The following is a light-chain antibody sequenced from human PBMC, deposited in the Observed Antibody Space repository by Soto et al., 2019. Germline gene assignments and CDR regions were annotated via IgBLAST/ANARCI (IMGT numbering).Light chain of an antibody. CDR1: SSNIGSNT. V-gene: IGLV1-44*01. CDR3: AAWDDSLNGWV. Sequence: QSVLTQPHSASGTPGQRVTISCSGSSSNIGSNTVNWYQQLPGTAPKLLIYSNNQRPSGVPDRCSGSKSGPSASLAISGLQSEDEADYYCAAWDDSLNGWVFGGGTKLTVL. J-gene: IGLJ3*02. CDR2: SNN.